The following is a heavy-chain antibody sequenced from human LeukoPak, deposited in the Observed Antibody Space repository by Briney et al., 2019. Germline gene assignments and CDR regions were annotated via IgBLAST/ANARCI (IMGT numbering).Heavy chain of an antibody. CDR2: ISYGGNT. V-gene: IGHV4-39*01. D-gene: IGHD3-22*01. CDR1: GGSISSTTHY. J-gene: IGHJ4*02. Sequence: SETLSLTCTVSGGSISSTTHYWGWIRQPPGKGLEWIGTISYGGNTYSNPSLKSRVTISVDTSKNQFSLKLSSVTAADTAVYYCARHAFFYDITGYCYYFDYWGQGTLVTVSS. CDR3: ARHAFFYDITGYCYYFDY.